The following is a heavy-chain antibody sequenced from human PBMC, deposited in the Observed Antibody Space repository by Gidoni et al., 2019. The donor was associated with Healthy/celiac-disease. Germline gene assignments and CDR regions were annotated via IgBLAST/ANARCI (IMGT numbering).Heavy chain of an antibody. CDR1: GVPFSSYA. CDR2: IIPIFGTA. CDR3: ARGRSSSSEAGY. V-gene: IGHV1-69*01. D-gene: IGHD6-6*01. J-gene: IGHJ4*02. Sequence: QVQLVQSGAEVKKPGSSVQVSCKAAGVPFSSYAISWVRQAPGQGLEWMGGIIPIFGTANYAQKFQGRVTITADESTSTAYMELSSLRSEDTAVYYCARGRSSSSEAGYWGQGTLVTVSS.